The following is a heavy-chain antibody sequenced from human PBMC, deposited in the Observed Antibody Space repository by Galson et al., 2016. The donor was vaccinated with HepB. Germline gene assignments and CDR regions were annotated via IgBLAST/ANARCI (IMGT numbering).Heavy chain of an antibody. Sequence: SLRLSCAASGFTFNTYAMSWVRQAPGKGLEWVSTISGNSGSMYYADSVKGRFSISRDNSKNTLYLQMDTLRAEDTAVYYCAKDPRLSTIATSDYFDYWGQGSLGTVAS. J-gene: IGHJ4*02. CDR1: GFTFNTYA. CDR2: ISGNSGSM. D-gene: IGHD1-26*01. V-gene: IGHV3-23*01. CDR3: AKDPRLSTIATSDYFDY.